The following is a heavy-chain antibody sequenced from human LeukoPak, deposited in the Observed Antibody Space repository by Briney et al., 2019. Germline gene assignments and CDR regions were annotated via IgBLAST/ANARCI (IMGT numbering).Heavy chain of an antibody. CDR3: ARSLANLGYDFWSGYWLGMDV. CDR1: GGSISSYY. D-gene: IGHD3-3*01. CDR2: IYYSGST. J-gene: IGHJ6*02. V-gene: IGHV4-59*06. Sequence: SETLSLTCTVSGGSISSYYWSWIRQHPGKGLEWIGYIYYSGSTYYNPSLKSRVTISVDTSKNQFSLKLSSVTAADTAVYYCARSLANLGYDFWSGYWLGMDVWGQGTTVTVSS.